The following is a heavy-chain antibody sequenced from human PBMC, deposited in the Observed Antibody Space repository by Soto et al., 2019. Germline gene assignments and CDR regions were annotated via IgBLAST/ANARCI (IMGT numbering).Heavy chain of an antibody. V-gene: IGHV4-59*01. J-gene: IGHJ6*02. CDR2: IYYSGST. Sequence: QVQLQESGPGLVKPSETLSLTCTVSGGSISSYYWSWIRQPPGKGLEWIGYIYYSGSTNYNPSLKSRVTISVDTSKNQFSLKLSSVTAADTAVYYCARLYSSGWYLGVSGSMDGWGQGTTVTVSS. D-gene: IGHD6-19*01. CDR3: ARLYSSGWYLGVSGSMDG. CDR1: GGSISSYY.